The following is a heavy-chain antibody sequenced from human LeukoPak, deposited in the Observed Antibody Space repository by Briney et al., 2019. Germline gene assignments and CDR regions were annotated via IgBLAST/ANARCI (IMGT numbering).Heavy chain of an antibody. CDR3: ARVYYYDSSGYFPDW. V-gene: IGHV1-69*04. J-gene: IGHJ4*02. CDR2: IIPILGIA. Sequence: SVKVSCKASGGTFSSYAISWVRQAPGQGLEWMGRIIPILGIANYAQKFQGRVTITADKSTSTAYMELSSLRSEDTAVYYCARVYYYDSSGYFPDWWGQGTLVTVSS. CDR1: GGTFSSYA. D-gene: IGHD3-22*01.